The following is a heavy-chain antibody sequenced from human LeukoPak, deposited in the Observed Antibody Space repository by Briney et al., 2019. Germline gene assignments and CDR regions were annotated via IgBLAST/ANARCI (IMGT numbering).Heavy chain of an antibody. J-gene: IGHJ3*02. Sequence: PSETLSLTCTVSGGSISSSSYYWGWIRQPPGKGLEWIGSIYYSGSTYYNPSLKSRVTISVDTSKNQFSLKLSSVTAADTAVYYCASALPYCGGDWLCAFDIWGQGTMVTVSS. CDR3: ASALPYCGGDWLCAFDI. V-gene: IGHV4-39*07. D-gene: IGHD2-21*02. CDR1: GGSISSSSYY. CDR2: IYYSGST.